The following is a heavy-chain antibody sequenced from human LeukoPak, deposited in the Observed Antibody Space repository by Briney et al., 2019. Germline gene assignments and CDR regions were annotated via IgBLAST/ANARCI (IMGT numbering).Heavy chain of an antibody. CDR1: GFTFDDYG. V-gene: IGHV3-20*04. Sequence: PGGSLRLSCAASGFTFDDYGMSWVRQVPGKGLEWVSFINWNGDGRGYVDSVKGRITISRDKATNSLYLEMNSLRGEDTAFFYFAGVGNSIFGAAMDAFDIWSQGTLVTGSS. CDR2: INWNGDGR. D-gene: IGHD3-3*01. CDR3: AGVGNSIFGAAMDAFDI. J-gene: IGHJ3*02.